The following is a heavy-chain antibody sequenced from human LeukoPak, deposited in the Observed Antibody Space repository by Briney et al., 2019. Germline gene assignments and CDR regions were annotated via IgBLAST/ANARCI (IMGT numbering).Heavy chain of an antibody. Sequence: PSETLSLTCTVSGGSISSSSYYWGWIRQPPGKGLEWIGSIYYSGSTYYNPSLKSRVTISVDTSKNQFSLKLSSVTAADTAVYHCARLQWEHYFDYWGQGTLVTVSS. J-gene: IGHJ4*02. CDR3: ARLQWEHYFDY. D-gene: IGHD1-26*01. CDR2: IYYSGST. CDR1: GGSISSSSYY. V-gene: IGHV4-39*01.